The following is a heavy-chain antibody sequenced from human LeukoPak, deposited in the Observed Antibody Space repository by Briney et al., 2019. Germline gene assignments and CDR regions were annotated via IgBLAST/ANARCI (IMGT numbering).Heavy chain of an antibody. CDR3: ASSYSSSWPFDY. CDR1: GGTFSSYA. Sequence: SVKVSCKASGGTFSSYAISWVRQAPGQGLEWMGGIIPIFGTANYAQKFQGRVTITTDESTSTAYMELSSLRSEDTAVYYCASSYSSSWPFDYWGQGTLVTVSS. V-gene: IGHV1-69*05. D-gene: IGHD6-13*01. J-gene: IGHJ4*02. CDR2: IIPIFGTA.